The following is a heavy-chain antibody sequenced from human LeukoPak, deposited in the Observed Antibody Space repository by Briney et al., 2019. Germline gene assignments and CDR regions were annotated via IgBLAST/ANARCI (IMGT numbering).Heavy chain of an antibody. D-gene: IGHD2-21*01. CDR1: GFTFSSYA. V-gene: IGHV3-23*01. J-gene: IGHJ4*02. CDR2: VRGGSGNT. Sequence: GRSLRLSCAASGFTFSSYAMSWVRQAPGKGLEWVSAVRGGSGNTYYADSVKGRFTTSRDNSKNMLYLQMNTLRAEDTAVYYCAKGHCDCEGYYYFDYWGQGTLVTVSS. CDR3: AKGHCDCEGYYYFDY.